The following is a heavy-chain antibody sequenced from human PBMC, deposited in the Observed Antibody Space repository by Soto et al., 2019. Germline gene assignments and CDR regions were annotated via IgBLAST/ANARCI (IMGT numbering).Heavy chain of an antibody. J-gene: IGHJ5*02. Sequence: EVQLVESGGGLVQPGGSLRLSCVASGFSLSSYWMNWVRQAPGKGLEWVANIKQDGSERNYVDSVKGRFTISRDNAKNSQYLQMNSLRVEDTAVYYCVGGSGWLMTAWGQGTLLTVSS. CDR1: GFSLSSYW. CDR2: IKQDGSER. CDR3: VGGSGWLMTA. V-gene: IGHV3-7*04. D-gene: IGHD6-19*01.